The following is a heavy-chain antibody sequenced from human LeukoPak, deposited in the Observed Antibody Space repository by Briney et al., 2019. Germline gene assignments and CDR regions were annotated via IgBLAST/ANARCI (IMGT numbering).Heavy chain of an antibody. D-gene: IGHD4-23*01. CDR3: AKDGNSEHFDY. CDR2: ISGSGGST. J-gene: IGHJ4*02. Sequence: PGGSLRLSCAASGFTFSSYAVSWVRQAPGKGLEWVSAISGSGGSTYYADSVKGRFTISRDNSKNSLYLQMNSLRTEDTALYYCAKDGNSEHFDYWGQGTLVTVSS. V-gene: IGHV3-23*01. CDR1: GFTFSSYA.